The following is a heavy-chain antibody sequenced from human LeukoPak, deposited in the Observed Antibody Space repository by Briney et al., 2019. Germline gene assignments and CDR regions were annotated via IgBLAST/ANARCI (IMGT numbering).Heavy chain of an antibody. CDR2: ISYSGST. Sequence: SETLSLTCTVSGGSISRSTYYWGWIRQPPGMGLEWIGSISYSGSTYYNSTLKSRVTIASDTSRNQFSLRLSSVTAADTAVYYCARQTTVTTSGGDAFDMWGEGTM. V-gene: IGHV4-39*01. D-gene: IGHD4-17*01. J-gene: IGHJ3*02. CDR1: GGSISRSTYY. CDR3: ARQTTVTTSGGDAFDM.